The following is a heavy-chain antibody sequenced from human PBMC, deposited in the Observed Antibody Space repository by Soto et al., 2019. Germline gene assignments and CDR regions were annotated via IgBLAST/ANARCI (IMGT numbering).Heavy chain of an antibody. J-gene: IGHJ6*02. CDR2: IIPITGTA. Sequence: QVQLVQSGAEVKKPGSSVKVSCKASGGTFGSYAISWVRQAPGQGPEWMGGIIPITGTANYAQKFQGRDTITADESTSTASMQLSSLRSDDTAVYYCARSQGSSTSLEIYYYYCDGMDVWGQGTTVTVSS. CDR1: GGTFGSYA. CDR3: ARSQGSSTSLEIYYYYCDGMDV. V-gene: IGHV1-69*01. D-gene: IGHD2-2*01.